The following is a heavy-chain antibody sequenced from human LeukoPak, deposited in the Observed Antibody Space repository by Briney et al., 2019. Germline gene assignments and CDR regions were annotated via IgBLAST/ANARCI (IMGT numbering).Heavy chain of an antibody. V-gene: IGHV4-34*01. CDR3: ARASTYYDFWSGYYYGNWFDP. D-gene: IGHD3-3*01. Sequence: SETLSLTCAVYGGSFSGYYWSWIRQPPGKGLEWIGEINHSGSTNYNPSLKSRVTMSVDTSKNQFSLKLSSVTAADTAVYYCARASTYYDFWSGYYYGNWFDPWGQGTLVTVSS. CDR1: GGSFSGYY. CDR2: INHSGST. J-gene: IGHJ5*02.